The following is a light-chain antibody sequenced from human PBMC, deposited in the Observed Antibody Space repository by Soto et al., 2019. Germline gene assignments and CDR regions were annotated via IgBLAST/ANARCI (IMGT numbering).Light chain of an antibody. J-gene: IGKJ1*01. CDR3: QQYNSSPT. CDR1: QSVNNW. CDR2: KAS. Sequence: DIQMTQSPSTLSSSVGDRVTITCRASQSVNNWLAWYQQKPGRAPKLLIYKASSLESGVPSTFSGSGSGTEFTLTISSLQPEDFATYYCQQYNSSPTFGQGTKVEIK. V-gene: IGKV1-5*03.